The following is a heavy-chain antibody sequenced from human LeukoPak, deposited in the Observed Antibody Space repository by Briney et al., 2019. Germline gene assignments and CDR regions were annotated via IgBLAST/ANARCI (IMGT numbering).Heavy chain of an antibody. CDR1: GVSISSRYHY. J-gene: IGHJ6*03. V-gene: IGHV4-61*02. CDR2: IYSSGST. D-gene: IGHD3-16*01. CDR3: ARDGGWDYYYYYMDV. Sequence: SETLSLTCTVSGVSISSRYHYWTWIRQPAGKGLEWIGRIYSSGSTNYNPSLQSRVATSLDTSENQFSLMLTSVAAADTAVYYCARDGGWDYYYYYMDVWGKGTTVTVSS.